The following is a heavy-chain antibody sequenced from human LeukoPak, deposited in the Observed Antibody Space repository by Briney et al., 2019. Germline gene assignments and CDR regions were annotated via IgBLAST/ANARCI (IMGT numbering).Heavy chain of an antibody. J-gene: IGHJ4*02. CDR1: GGSISSYY. Sequence: SETLSLTCTVSGGSISSYYWSWIRQPPGKGLEWIGYIYYSGSTNYNPSLKSRVTISVDTSKNQFSLKLSSVTAADTAVYYCASEGGDSSGYYHDYWGQGTLVTVSS. CDR2: IYYSGST. CDR3: ASEGGDSSGYYHDY. D-gene: IGHD3-22*01. V-gene: IGHV4-59*12.